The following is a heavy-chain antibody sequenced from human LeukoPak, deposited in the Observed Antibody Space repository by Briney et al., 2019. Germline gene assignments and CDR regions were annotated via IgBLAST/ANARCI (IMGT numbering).Heavy chain of an antibody. V-gene: IGHV3-48*04. CDR2: ISSSSSTI. D-gene: IGHD3-16*02. Sequence: PGGSLRLSCAASGFTFSSYSMNWVRQAPGKGLERVSYISSSSSTIYYADSVKGRFTISRDNAKNSLYLQMNSLRAEDTAVYYCAREGLGLRLGELSSFDYWGQGTLVTVSS. J-gene: IGHJ4*02. CDR3: AREGLGLRLGELSSFDY. CDR1: GFTFSSYS.